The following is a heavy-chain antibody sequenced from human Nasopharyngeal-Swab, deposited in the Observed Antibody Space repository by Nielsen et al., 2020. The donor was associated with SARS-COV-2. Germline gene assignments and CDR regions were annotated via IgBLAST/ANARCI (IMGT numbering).Heavy chain of an antibody. D-gene: IGHD6-19*01. J-gene: IGHJ6*02. V-gene: IGHV4-59*01. CDR2: IYYSGST. Sequence: RQAPGKGLEWIGYIYYSGSTNYNPSLKSRVTISVDTSKNQFSLKLSSVTAADTAVYYCARDRAWDSSGWDYYYGMDVWGQGTTVNVSS. CDR3: ARDRAWDSSGWDYYYGMDV.